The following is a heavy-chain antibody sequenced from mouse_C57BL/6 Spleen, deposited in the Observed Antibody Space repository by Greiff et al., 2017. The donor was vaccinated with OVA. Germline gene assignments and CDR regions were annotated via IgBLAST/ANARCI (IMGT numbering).Heavy chain of an antibody. D-gene: IGHD1-1*01. Sequence: EVQLVESGGGLVQPKGSLKLSCAASGFSFNTYAMNWVRQAPGKGLEWVARIRSKSNNYATYYADSVKDRFTISRDDSESMLYLQMNNLKTEDTAMYYCVRDDYYGSVFDYWGQGTTLTVSS. V-gene: IGHV10-1*01. CDR1: GFSFNTYA. J-gene: IGHJ2*01. CDR2: IRSKSNNYAT. CDR3: VRDDYYGSVFDY.